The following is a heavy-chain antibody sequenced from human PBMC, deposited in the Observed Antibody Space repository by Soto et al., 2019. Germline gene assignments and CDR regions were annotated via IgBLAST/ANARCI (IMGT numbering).Heavy chain of an antibody. J-gene: IGHJ1*01. V-gene: IGHV2-5*02. CDR3: AHRTGVIKEFQL. CDR1: GFSLSNSGMG. Sequence: QITLKESGPTLVKPTQTLTLTCTFSGFSLSNSGMGVGWIRQPPGKALEWLALIYWDDDKRYSPSLKNRLTITKDXSRNQVVLTLTNIDPVDTATYYCAHRTGVIKEFQLWGQGTLVTVSS. D-gene: IGHD7-27*01. CDR2: IYWDDDK.